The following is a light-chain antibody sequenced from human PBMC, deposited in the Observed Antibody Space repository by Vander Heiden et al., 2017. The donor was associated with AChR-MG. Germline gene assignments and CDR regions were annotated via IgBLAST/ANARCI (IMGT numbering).Light chain of an antibody. V-gene: IGLV3-9*01. Sequence: SFQLTQGLSVSVALGQTAKITCGGSNIGRKSVHWYQQRAGQAPVLVVYGGRDRPSGVPERFSGSNSENAATLTITNAQAGDEADYFCQVWDDSGVLFGGGTKVTVL. CDR3: QVWDDSGVL. CDR1: NIGRKS. CDR2: GGR. J-gene: IGLJ3*02.